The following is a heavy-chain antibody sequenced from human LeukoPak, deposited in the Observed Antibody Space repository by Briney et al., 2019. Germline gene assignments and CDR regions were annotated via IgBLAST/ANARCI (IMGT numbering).Heavy chain of an antibody. D-gene: IGHD2-2*01. J-gene: IGHJ6*03. CDR1: GGSISSSNYY. V-gene: IGHV4-39*01. CDR3: ARSYCGSTGCSHYYYYYYMDV. CDR2: IYYSGST. Sequence: PSETLSLTCTASGGSISSSNYYWGWIRQPPGKGLEWIGSIYYSGSTSYNPSLNSRVTISVDTSKNQFSLQLRSVTAADTAVYYCARSYCGSTGCSHYYYYYYMDVWGKGTTVTVSS.